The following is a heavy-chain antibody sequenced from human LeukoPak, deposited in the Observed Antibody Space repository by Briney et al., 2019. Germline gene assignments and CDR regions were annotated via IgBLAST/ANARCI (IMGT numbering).Heavy chain of an antibody. V-gene: IGHV3-9*01. J-gene: IGHJ4*02. CDR2: ISWNSGSI. CDR1: GFTFDDYA. CDR3: AKVGSSGWYRDYYFDY. D-gene: IGHD6-19*01. Sequence: GGSLRLSCAASGFTFDDYAMHWVRQAPGKGLEWVSGISWNSGSIGCADSVKGRFTISRDNAKNSLYLQMNSLRAEDTALYYCAKVGSSGWYRDYYFDYWGQGTLVTVSS.